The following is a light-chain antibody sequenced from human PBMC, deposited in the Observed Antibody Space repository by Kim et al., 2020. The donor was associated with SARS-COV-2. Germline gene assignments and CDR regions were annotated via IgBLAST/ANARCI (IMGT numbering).Light chain of an antibody. V-gene: IGLV3-1*01. J-gene: IGLJ2*01. Sequence: SYELTQPPSVSVSPGQTASITCSGDKLGDKYACWYQQKPGQSPVLVIYQDSKRPSGIPERFSGSNSGNTATLTISGTQAMDEADYYCQAWDSSTVLVFGGGTQLTVL. CDR3: QAWDSSTVLV. CDR1: KLGDKY. CDR2: QDS.